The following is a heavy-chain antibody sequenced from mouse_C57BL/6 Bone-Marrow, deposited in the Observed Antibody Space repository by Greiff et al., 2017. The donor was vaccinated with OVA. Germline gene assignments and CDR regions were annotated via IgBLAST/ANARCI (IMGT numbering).Heavy chain of an antibody. V-gene: IGHV1-55*01. Sequence: QVQLQQPGAELVKPGASVKMSCKASGYTFTSYWITWVKQRPGQGLEWIGDIYPGSGSTNYNEKFKSKATLTVDTSSSTAYMQLSSLTSEDSAVYYCARGGITPVVAPFDDWGQGTTLTVSS. CDR1: GYTFTSYW. CDR3: ARGGITPVVAPFDD. D-gene: IGHD1-1*01. CDR2: IYPGSGST. J-gene: IGHJ2*01.